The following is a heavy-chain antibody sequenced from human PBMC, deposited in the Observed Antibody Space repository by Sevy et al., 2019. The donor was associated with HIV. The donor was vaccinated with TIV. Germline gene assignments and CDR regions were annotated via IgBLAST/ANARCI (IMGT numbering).Heavy chain of an antibody. CDR3: AREDIAAALTRGWFDP. Sequence: SETLSLTCTVSGGSISSYYGSWIRQPPGKGLEWIGYIYYSGSTNYNPSLKSRVTISVDTSKNQFSLKLSSVTAADTAVYYCAREDIAAALTRGWFDPWGQGTLVTVSS. J-gene: IGHJ5*02. CDR2: IYYSGST. CDR1: GGSISSYY. V-gene: IGHV4-59*01. D-gene: IGHD6-13*01.